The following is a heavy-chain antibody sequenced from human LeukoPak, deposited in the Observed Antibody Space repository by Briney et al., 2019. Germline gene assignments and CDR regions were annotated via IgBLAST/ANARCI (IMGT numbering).Heavy chain of an antibody. V-gene: IGHV1-18*01. J-gene: IGHJ3*02. CDR1: GYTFTSYG. D-gene: IGHD3-22*01. CDR2: ISAYNGNT. Sequence: ASVKVSCKASGYTFTSYGISWVRQAPGQGLEWMGWISAYNGNTNYAQKLQGRVTMTTDTSTSTAYMELRSLRSEDTAVYYCARGSDSSGYYYVGGDAFDIWGQGTMVTVSS. CDR3: ARGSDSSGYYYVGGDAFDI.